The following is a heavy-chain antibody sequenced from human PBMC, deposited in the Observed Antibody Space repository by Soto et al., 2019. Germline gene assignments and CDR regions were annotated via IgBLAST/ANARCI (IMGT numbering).Heavy chain of an antibody. CDR2: INPHGGST. CDR1: GGTFTSYY. CDR3: ARDSSGYPNFDY. V-gene: IGHV1-46*01. Sequence: ASVKVSCKAPGGTFTSYYLNWVRQAPGQGLEWMGVINPHGGSTKYAQKFQGRVTMTRDTSTSTAYMELSSLRSEDTAVYYCARDSSGYPNFDYWGQGTLVTVSS. J-gene: IGHJ4*02. D-gene: IGHD3-22*01.